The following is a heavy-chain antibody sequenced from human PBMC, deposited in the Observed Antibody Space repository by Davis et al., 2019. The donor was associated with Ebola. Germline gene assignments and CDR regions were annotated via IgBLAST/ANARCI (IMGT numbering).Heavy chain of an antibody. CDR2: ISSSSSSI. Sequence: PGGSLRLSCAASGLTFSSYSMNWVRQAPGKGLEWVSYISSSSSSIYYADSVKGRFTISRDNSKNTLYLQMNSLRAEDTAVYYCARDPKGYYYGMDVWGQGTTVTVSS. V-gene: IGHV3-48*01. J-gene: IGHJ6*02. CDR3: ARDPKGYYYGMDV. CDR1: GLTFSSYS.